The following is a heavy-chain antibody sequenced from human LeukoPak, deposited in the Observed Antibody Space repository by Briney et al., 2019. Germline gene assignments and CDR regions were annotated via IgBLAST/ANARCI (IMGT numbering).Heavy chain of an antibody. V-gene: IGHV4-4*02. CDR1: GGSISNSHW. CDR2: IYHSGST. D-gene: IGHD1-26*01. CDR3: AGEKVEGYGMDV. Sequence: KPSETLSLTCAVSGGSISNSHWWSWVRQPPGKGLEWIGEIYHSGSTNYNPSLKSRVTISVDKSKNQFSLKLTSVTAADTAVYYCAGEKVEGYGMDVWGQGTTVTVSS. J-gene: IGHJ6*02.